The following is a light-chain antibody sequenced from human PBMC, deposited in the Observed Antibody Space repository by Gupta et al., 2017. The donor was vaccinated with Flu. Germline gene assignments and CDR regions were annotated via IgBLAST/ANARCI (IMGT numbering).Light chain of an antibody. J-gene: IGLJ3*02. V-gene: IGLV1-44*01. CDR1: SSNIGSTS. CDR3: ATWDNSLIGPV. Sequence: QSVLTPPPSASGTPGQRVTISCSCSSSNIGSTSVNWYQELPGTAPKRLIYSNNQRPSGVPDRFAGSKSGTSASRAISGRQSEDEADYYCATWDNSLIGPVFGGGTKLTVL. CDR2: SNN.